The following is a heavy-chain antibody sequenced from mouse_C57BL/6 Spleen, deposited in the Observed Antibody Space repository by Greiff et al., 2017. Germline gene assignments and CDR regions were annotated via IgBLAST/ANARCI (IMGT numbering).Heavy chain of an antibody. Sequence: QVQLQQSDAELVKPGASVKISCKVSGYTFTDHTIHWMKQRPEQGLEWIGYIYPRDGSTKYNEKFKGKATLTADKSSSTAYMQLNSLTSEDSAVYFCARGDYYGSRGPWFAYWGQGTLVTVSA. CDR3: ARGDYYGSRGPWFAY. V-gene: IGHV1-78*01. CDR1: GYTFTDHT. J-gene: IGHJ3*01. D-gene: IGHD1-1*01. CDR2: IYPRDGST.